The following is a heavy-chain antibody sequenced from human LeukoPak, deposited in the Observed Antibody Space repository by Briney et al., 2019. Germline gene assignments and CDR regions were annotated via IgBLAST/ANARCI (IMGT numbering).Heavy chain of an antibody. CDR3: AKDRYYSSSSHGIDY. CDR1: GFIFSSYA. J-gene: IGHJ4*02. V-gene: IGHV3-23*01. CDR2: VSGSGDYT. D-gene: IGHD6-6*01. Sequence: GGSLRLSCAASGFIFSSYAMSWVRQAPGKGLEWISGVSGSGDYTYYADSVKGRFTVSRDNSKNTLYLQVNSLRVEDTAVYYCAKDRYYSSSSHGIDYWGQGTLVTVSS.